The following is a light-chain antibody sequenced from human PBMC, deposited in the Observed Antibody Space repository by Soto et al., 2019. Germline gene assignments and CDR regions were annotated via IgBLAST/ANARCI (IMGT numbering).Light chain of an antibody. Sequence: SSELTQPPSVSSAPGQTARITCGGNNIESKSVHWYQQRPGQAPVLVIYVDSDRPSGIPDRFSSSPSGNTSSLTISSVDPRDDAEYCSYVWDTISHHYVFGSGT. V-gene: IGLV3-21*02. CDR2: VDS. CDR3: YVWDTISHHYV. J-gene: IGLJ1*01. CDR1: NIESKS.